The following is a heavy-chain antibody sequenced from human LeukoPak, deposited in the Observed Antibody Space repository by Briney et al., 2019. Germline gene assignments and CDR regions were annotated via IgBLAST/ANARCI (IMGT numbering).Heavy chain of an antibody. Sequence: SGGSLRLSCAASGFTFSSYEMNWVRQSPGKGLEWLSYISSSGSTIYYADSVKGRFTISRDNAKNSLYLQMNSLRAEDTGMYFCARASRSTGVYWGQGTLVTVSS. D-gene: IGHD6-19*01. J-gene: IGHJ4*02. CDR2: ISSSGSTI. V-gene: IGHV3-48*03. CDR3: ARASRSTGVY. CDR1: GFTFSSYE.